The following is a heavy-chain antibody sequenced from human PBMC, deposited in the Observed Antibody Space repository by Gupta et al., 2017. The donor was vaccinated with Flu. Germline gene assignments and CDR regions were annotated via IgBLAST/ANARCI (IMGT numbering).Heavy chain of an antibody. CDR2: IIPVFGPT. J-gene: IGHJ4*02. D-gene: IGHD2-15*01. CDR3: ARKGGGHCSGGTCYSFDD. Sequence: NWVRRAPGQGLEWMGGIIPVFGPTKYAQKFQGRVTITADESTNTAYLELSSLRSEDTAVYYCARKGGGHCSGGTCYSFDDWGQGTLVTVSS. V-gene: IGHV1-69*01.